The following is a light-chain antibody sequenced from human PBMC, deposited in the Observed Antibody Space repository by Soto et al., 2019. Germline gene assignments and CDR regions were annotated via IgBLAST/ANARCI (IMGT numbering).Light chain of an antibody. CDR2: DAS. CDR1: QTVSSSRD. J-gene: IGKJ4*01. V-gene: IGKV3-20*01. CDR3: QQYGIHGNT. Sequence: EILLTQSPGTLSLSPGESATLSCRASQTVSSSRDLAWYQQKPGQAPRLLIYDASTRAAGITGRFSGSRYGTNFTITISRLEPNDFAVYYCQQYGIHGNTFAGGTKVEMK.